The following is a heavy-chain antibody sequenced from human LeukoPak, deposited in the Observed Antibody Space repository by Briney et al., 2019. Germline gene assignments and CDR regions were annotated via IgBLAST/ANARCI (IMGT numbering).Heavy chain of an antibody. D-gene: IGHD2-15*01. Sequence: GGSLRLSCAASGFIFSTNAMAWVRQAPGKGLEWVSAIGGNSDYAFYADSVKGRFTTSRDNSKNMLYLQMNSLRAEDTAVYYCAKTLVVTPRSFDYWGQGTLVTVSS. CDR2: IGGNSDYA. CDR1: GFIFSTNA. V-gene: IGHV3-23*01. J-gene: IGHJ4*02. CDR3: AKTLVVTPRSFDY.